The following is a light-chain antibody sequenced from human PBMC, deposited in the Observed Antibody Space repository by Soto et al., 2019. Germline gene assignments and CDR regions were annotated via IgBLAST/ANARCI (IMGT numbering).Light chain of an antibody. CDR3: QQYNSWWT. CDR1: QSVSNN. Sequence: EIVMTQSPATLSVSPGERATLSCRASQSVSNNLAWYQKKPGQAPRLLIYGASTRATGIPARFSGSASGTEFPLTISSLQSEDFAFYYCQQYNSWWTFGQGTRVDI. CDR2: GAS. J-gene: IGKJ1*01. V-gene: IGKV3-15*01.